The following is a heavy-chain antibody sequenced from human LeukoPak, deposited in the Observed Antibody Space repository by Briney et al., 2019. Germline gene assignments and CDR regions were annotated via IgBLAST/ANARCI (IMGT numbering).Heavy chain of an antibody. CDR2: IYYSRST. CDR1: GGSISSHY. Sequence: PSETLSLTCTVSGGSISSHYWSWIRQPPGKGLEWIGYIYYSRSTNYNPSLKSRVTISVDTSKNQFSLKLSSVTAADTAVYYCARRFLERYYYYMDVWGKGTTVTVSS. D-gene: IGHD3-3*01. J-gene: IGHJ6*03. CDR3: ARRFLERYYYYMDV. V-gene: IGHV4-59*11.